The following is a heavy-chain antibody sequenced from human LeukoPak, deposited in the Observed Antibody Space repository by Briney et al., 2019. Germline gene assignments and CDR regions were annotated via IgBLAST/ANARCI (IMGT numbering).Heavy chain of an antibody. CDR1: GFTFDDYA. V-gene: IGHV3-9*01. CDR2: ISWNSGSI. CDR3: AKGAEYYDILTGPFGV. D-gene: IGHD3-9*01. Sequence: GGSLGLSCAASGFTFDDYAMHWVRQAPGKGLEWVSGISWNSGSIGYADSVKGRFTISRDNAKNSLYLQMNSLRAEDTALYYCAKGAEYYDILTGPFGVWGQGTTVTVSS. J-gene: IGHJ6*02.